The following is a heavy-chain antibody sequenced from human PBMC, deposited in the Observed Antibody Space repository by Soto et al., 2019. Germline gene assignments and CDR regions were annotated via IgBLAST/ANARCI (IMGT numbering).Heavy chain of an antibody. CDR1: GFTFSLYS. J-gene: IGHJ4*02. Sequence: GGSLRLSCAASGFTFSLYSMIWVRQAPGKGLEWVASITSSSSYIYYEDSLKGRFTISRDNAKNSLFLQLDSLGAEETAVYFCVRARSTDSRPDYWGQGTLVTVSS. CDR3: VRARSTDSRPDY. V-gene: IGHV3-21*01. CDR2: ITSSSSYI. D-gene: IGHD3-22*01.